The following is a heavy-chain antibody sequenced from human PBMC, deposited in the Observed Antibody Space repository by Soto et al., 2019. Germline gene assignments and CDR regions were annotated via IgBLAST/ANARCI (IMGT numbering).Heavy chain of an antibody. D-gene: IGHD4-17*01. J-gene: IGHJ3*02. V-gene: IGHV3-21*01. CDR3: ASPRDYCVTTSNCFIAFDI. CDR1: GFSFGDYI. CDR2: ISHSGSYI. Sequence: AQLVESGGSLVKPGGSLRLSCAASGFSFGDYIMNWVRQAPGRGLEWVASISHSGSYIFYADSVKGIFTISRDNSRDSLYLQMNSLRVDDTAIYYCASPRDYCVTTSNCFIAFDIWGQGTRVTVSS.